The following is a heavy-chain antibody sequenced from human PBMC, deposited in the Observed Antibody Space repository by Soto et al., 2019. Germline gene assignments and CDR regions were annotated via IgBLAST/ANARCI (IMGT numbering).Heavy chain of an antibody. D-gene: IGHD6-6*01. Sequence: SETLSLTCTVSGGSISSSSYYWGWIRQPPGKGLEWIGSIYYSGSTYYNPSLKSRVTISVDTSKNQFSLKLSSVTAADTAVYYCARQAYSSSSGLDYWGQGTLVTVSS. CDR1: GGSISSSSYY. J-gene: IGHJ4*02. V-gene: IGHV4-39*01. CDR2: IYYSGST. CDR3: ARQAYSSSSGLDY.